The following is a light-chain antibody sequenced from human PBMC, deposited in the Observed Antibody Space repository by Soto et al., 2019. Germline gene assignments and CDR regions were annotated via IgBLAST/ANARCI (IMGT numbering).Light chain of an antibody. V-gene: IGKV2-30*01. CDR2: KVS. Sequence: DVVMTQSPLSLPVTLGQPASISCRSSQSLVSSDGNTFLNWFHQRPGQSPRRLIYKVSNRDSGVEARFSGSGRGTGVTLKISRVEAEDAGFYKSMQGTHWPRSFGQGNKEEIK. J-gene: IGKJ1*01. CDR3: MQGTHWPRS. CDR1: QSLVSSDGNTF.